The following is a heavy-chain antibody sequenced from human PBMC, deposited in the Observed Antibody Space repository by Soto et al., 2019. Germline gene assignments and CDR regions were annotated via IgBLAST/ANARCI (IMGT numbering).Heavy chain of an antibody. J-gene: IGHJ4*02. CDR2: ISWEGGSI. CDR1: GFNFDDFA. Sequence: PGGSLRLSCAASGFNFDDFAMHWVRRAPGKGLEWVSGISWEGGSIGYADSVKGRSIISRDNAKNSLFLQMNSLTADDTALYYCAKDHDEDFGYDLDYFNSWGQGTQVTVSS. D-gene: IGHD5-12*01. V-gene: IGHV3-9*01. CDR3: AKDHDEDFGYDLDYFNS.